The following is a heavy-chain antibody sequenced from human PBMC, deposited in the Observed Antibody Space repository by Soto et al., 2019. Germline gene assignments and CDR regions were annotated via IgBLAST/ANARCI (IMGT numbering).Heavy chain of an antibody. CDR1: GGSIRDYF. D-gene: IGHD4-17*01. CDR3: ARVGGDDFGDSGGFDY. J-gene: IGHJ4*02. Sequence: QVQLQESGPGLVKASETLSLTCTVSGGSIRDYFWTWIRQPPGKGLEWIGYIYYSGRTNYNPSLKSRVSISVDTSKNHFSRQLRSVTAADTAVYYCARVGGDDFGDSGGFDYWGQGTLVTVSS. V-gene: IGHV4-59*01. CDR2: IYYSGRT.